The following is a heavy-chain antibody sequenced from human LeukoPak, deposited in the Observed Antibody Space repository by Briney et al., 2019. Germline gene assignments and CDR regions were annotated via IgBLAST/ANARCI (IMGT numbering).Heavy chain of an antibody. CDR1: GYTFTSYD. CDR2: MNPNSGNT. Sequence: ASVKVSCKASGYTFTSYDINWVRQATGQGLEWMGWMNPNSGNTGYAQKFQGRVTITRNTSISTAYMELSSLRSEDTAVYYCARADGYNWGDYYYYMDVWGKGTTVTVSS. CDR3: ARADGYNWGDYYYYMDV. D-gene: IGHD5-24*01. V-gene: IGHV1-8*03. J-gene: IGHJ6*03.